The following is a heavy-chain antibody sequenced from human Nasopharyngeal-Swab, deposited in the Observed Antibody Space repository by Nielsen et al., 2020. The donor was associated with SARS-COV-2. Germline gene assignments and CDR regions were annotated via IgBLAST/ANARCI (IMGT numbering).Heavy chain of an antibody. CDR2: IYYSGST. D-gene: IGHD3-10*01. CDR1: GGSISSSSYY. V-gene: IGHV4-39*07. J-gene: IGHJ3*02. Sequence: GSLRLSCTVSGGSISSSSYYWGWIRQPPGKGLEWIGSIYYSGSTYYNPSLKSRVTISVDTSKNQFSLKLSSVTAADTAVYYCARVREVQGVMEGPPHPQPDAFDIWGQGTMVTVSS. CDR3: ARVREVQGVMEGPPHPQPDAFDI.